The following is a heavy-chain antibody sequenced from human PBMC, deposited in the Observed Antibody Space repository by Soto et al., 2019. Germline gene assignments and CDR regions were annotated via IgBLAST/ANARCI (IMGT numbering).Heavy chain of an antibody. J-gene: IGHJ3*02. CDR3: ARDICDSSGYYPLDAFDI. Sequence: GGSPRLSCAASGFTFSSYEMNWVRQAPGKGLEWVSYISSSGSTIYYADSVKGRFTISRDNAKKSLYLQMNSLRAEDTAVYYCARDICDSSGYYPLDAFDIWGLGTMVTVSS. D-gene: IGHD3-22*01. CDR1: GFTFSSYE. V-gene: IGHV3-48*03. CDR2: ISSSGSTI.